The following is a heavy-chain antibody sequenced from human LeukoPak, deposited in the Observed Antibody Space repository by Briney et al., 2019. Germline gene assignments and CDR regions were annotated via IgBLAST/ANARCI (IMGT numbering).Heavy chain of an antibody. V-gene: IGHV3-21*01. CDR2: ISSSSSYI. CDR3: ARLVVAATIDDY. CDR1: GFTFSSYS. J-gene: IGHJ4*02. Sequence: NPGGSLRLSCAASGFTFSSYSMNWVRQAPGKGLEWVSSISSSSSYIYYADSVKGRFTISRDNAKNSLYLQMNSLRAEDTAVYYCARLVVAATIDDYWGQGTLVTVSS. D-gene: IGHD2-15*01.